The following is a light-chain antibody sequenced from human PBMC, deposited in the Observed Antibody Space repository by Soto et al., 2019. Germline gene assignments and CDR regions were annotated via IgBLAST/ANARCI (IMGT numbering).Light chain of an antibody. CDR2: AAS. Sequence: DIQMTQSPSSLSASVGDRVTITCRASQSISSYLNWYQQKPGKAPKLLIYAASSLQSGVPSRFSGNGSGTDFTLTISSLQPEDFATYYCQQSYSTPSTFGKGTRLEIK. V-gene: IGKV1-39*01. CDR1: QSISSY. J-gene: IGKJ5*01. CDR3: QQSYSTPST.